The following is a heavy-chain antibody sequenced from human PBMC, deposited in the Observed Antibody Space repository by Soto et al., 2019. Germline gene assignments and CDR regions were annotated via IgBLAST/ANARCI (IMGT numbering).Heavy chain of an antibody. D-gene: IGHD6-13*01. V-gene: IGHV4-39*01. J-gene: IGHJ3*02. CDR1: GGSISSSSYY. CDR3: ARLALAAAAHGGGAFDI. CDR2: IYYSGST. Sequence: QLQLQESGPGLVKPSETLSLTCTVSGGSISSSSYYWGWIRQPPGKGLEWIGSIYYSGSTYYNPPLKGRRTLPVDTPMNPLSPKLSSGTAADPAVYYCARLALAAAAHGGGAFDIWGQGTMVTVSS.